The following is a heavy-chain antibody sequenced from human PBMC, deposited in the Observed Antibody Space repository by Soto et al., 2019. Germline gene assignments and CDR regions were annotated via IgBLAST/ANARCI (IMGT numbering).Heavy chain of an antibody. Sequence: SETLSLTCTVSGGSISSYYWSWIRQPPGKGLEWIGYIYYSGSTNYNPSLKSRVTISVDTSKNQFSLKLSSVTAADTAVYYCARSLGRYCSSTSCWRNFDYWGQGTLVTVSS. CDR2: IYYSGST. CDR1: GGSISSYY. CDR3: ARSLGRYCSSTSCWRNFDY. J-gene: IGHJ4*02. V-gene: IGHV4-59*01. D-gene: IGHD2-2*01.